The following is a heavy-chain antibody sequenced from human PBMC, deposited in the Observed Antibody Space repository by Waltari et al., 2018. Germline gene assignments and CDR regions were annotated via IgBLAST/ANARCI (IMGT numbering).Heavy chain of an antibody. Sequence: QVQLQQWGAGLLKPSETLSLTCAVYGGSFSGYYWSWIRQPPGKGLGWIGEINHSGSTNYNPSLKSRVTISVDTSKNQFSLKLSSVTAADTAVYYCARGQRSYGSGSYPHGHNWFDPWGQGTLVTVSS. D-gene: IGHD3-10*01. J-gene: IGHJ5*02. CDR3: ARGQRSYGSGSYPHGHNWFDP. CDR1: GGSFSGYY. V-gene: IGHV4-34*01. CDR2: INHSGST.